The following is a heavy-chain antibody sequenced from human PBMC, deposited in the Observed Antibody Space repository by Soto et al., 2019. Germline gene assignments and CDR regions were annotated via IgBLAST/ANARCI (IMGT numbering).Heavy chain of an antibody. Sequence: PGESLKISCKGSGYNFTTFWIGWVRQMPGKGLEWMGIIYPGDSETKYSPDFEGQGTISADRSTNTAYLQWRSLRASDTAMYYCARLGFPGAIYFDSWGLGTLVTVSS. CDR3: ARLGFPGAIYFDS. CDR1: GYNFTTFW. J-gene: IGHJ4*02. CDR2: IYPGDSET. V-gene: IGHV5-51*01.